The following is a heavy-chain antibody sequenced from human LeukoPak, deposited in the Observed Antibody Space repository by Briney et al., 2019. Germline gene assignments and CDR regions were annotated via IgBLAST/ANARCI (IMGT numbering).Heavy chain of an antibody. CDR1: GGSFSGYY. D-gene: IGHD3-10*01. CDR2: IYHSGST. J-gene: IGHJ5*02. V-gene: IGHV4-30-2*01. CDR3: ARAATGVTPFNWFDP. Sequence: SETLSLTCAVYGGSFSGYYWSWIRQPPGKGLEWIGYIYHSGSTYYNPSLKSRVTISVDRSKNQFSLKLSSVTAADTAVYYCARAATGVTPFNWFDPWGQGTLVTVSS.